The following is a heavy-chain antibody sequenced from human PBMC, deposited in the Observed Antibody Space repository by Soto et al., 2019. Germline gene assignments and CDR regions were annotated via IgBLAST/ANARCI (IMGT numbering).Heavy chain of an antibody. J-gene: IGHJ4*02. CDR2: INPNSGGA. V-gene: IGHV1-2*02. D-gene: IGHD2-2*01. CDR3: ARRIYCSSTSCHYYFDY. Sequence: ASVKVSWKASGYTFTAYYMHWVRQAPGQGLEWVGGINPNSGGADYAQKFQGRVTMTRDTSSNTAYMELSSLRSEDTAVYYCARRIYCSSTSCHYYFDYWGQGTLVTVSS. CDR1: GYTFTAYY.